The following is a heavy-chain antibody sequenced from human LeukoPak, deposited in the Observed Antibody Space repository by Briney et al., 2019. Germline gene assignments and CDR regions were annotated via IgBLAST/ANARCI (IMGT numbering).Heavy chain of an antibody. V-gene: IGHV3-7*01. CDR3: ARDRGGYSGYDRVLSYFDY. Sequence: GGSLRLSCAASGFTFSTYWMSWVRQAPGKGLVWVANIKEDGSEKYYVDSVKGRFTISRDNGENSLYLQMNSLRAEDTAVYYCARDRGGYSGYDRVLSYFDYWGQGTLVTVSS. J-gene: IGHJ4*02. CDR1: GFTFSTYW. D-gene: IGHD5-12*01. CDR2: IKEDGSEK.